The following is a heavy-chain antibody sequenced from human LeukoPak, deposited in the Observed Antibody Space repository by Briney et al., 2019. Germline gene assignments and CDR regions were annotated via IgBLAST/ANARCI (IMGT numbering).Heavy chain of an antibody. J-gene: IGHJ6*04. CDR3: SKDSKLRSYYYYYGMDV. D-gene: IGHD4-17*01. CDR2: ISYDGNNK. V-gene: IGHV3-30*18. CDR1: GFTFSSYG. Sequence: GRSLRLSCAAAGFTFSSYGMHWVRQAPGRGLEWVALISYDGNNKYYPDSVKGRFTISRDNSKNTLFLQMDSLRAEDTAVYYCSKDSKLRSYYYYYGMDVWGKGTTVTVSS.